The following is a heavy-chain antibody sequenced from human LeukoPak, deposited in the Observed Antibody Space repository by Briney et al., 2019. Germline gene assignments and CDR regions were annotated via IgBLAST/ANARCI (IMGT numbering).Heavy chain of an antibody. D-gene: IGHD4-23*01. CDR2: IRGSGDNT. Sequence: GRSLTLSCPASGFTFSIYAMTWARQAPGKGLEWLSFIRGSGDNTYYADSVKGRFTISRHNSKSTLYLQMNSLRAEDTAVYYCARGIGGRDYWGRGTLVSVS. CDR1: GFTFSIYA. J-gene: IGHJ4*02. CDR3: ARGIGGRDY. V-gene: IGHV3-23*01.